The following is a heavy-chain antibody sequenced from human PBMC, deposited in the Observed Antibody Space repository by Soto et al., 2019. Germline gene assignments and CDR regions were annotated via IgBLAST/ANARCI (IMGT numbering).Heavy chain of an antibody. D-gene: IGHD6-19*01. J-gene: IGHJ4*02. Sequence: GGSLRLSCSASGFTFNIYAMHWVRHAPGKGLEFVSAISSYGADTYYADSVKGRFAISRDNSKNTLYLQMSSLRAEDTALYYCVKEGYMRSDWYGQFDYWGQGALVTVSS. CDR2: ISSYGADT. CDR3: VKEGYMRSDWYGQFDY. CDR1: GFTFNIYA. V-gene: IGHV3-64D*06.